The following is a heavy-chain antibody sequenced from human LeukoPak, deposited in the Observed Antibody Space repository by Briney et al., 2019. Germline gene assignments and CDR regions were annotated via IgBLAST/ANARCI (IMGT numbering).Heavy chain of an antibody. Sequence: SPSETLSLTCAVSGGSISSGGYSWSWIRQPPGKGLEWIGYIYHSGSTYYNPSLKSRVTISVDRSKNQFSLKLNSVTAADTAVYYCARAKRWLQTDAFDIWGQGTMVTVSS. CDR3: ARAKRWLQTDAFDI. J-gene: IGHJ3*02. CDR1: GGSISSGGYS. V-gene: IGHV4-30-2*01. D-gene: IGHD5-24*01. CDR2: IYHSGST.